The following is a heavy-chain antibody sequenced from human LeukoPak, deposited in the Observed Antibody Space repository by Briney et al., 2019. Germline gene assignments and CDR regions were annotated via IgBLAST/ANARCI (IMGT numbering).Heavy chain of an antibody. CDR1: GFTFSSYW. CDR3: ARDPDGNSLLDY. Sequence: PGGSLRLSCAASGFTFSSYWMYWVRQAPGKGLVWVSRINSDGSRTSDADSEKGRFTISRDNAKNTLFLQMNSLRAGDTAVYYCARDPDGNSLLDYWGQGTLVTVSS. J-gene: IGHJ4*02. V-gene: IGHV3-74*01. D-gene: IGHD5-24*01. CDR2: INSDGSRT.